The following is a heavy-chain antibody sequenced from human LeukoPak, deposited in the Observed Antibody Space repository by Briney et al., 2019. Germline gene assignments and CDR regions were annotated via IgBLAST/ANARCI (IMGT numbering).Heavy chain of an antibody. J-gene: IGHJ5*02. V-gene: IGHV3-23*01. CDR3: AKDKGAGSYNPFDP. Sequence: GGSLRRSCAASGFTFSSYAMIWVRQGPGNGLKWVSIISDSSSSTYYADSGKGRFTISRDNSKNTLYLQMNSLRVEDTAVYYCAKDKGAGSYNPFDPWGRGTLTIVSS. D-gene: IGHD3-10*01. CDR1: GFTFSSYA. CDR2: ISDSSSST.